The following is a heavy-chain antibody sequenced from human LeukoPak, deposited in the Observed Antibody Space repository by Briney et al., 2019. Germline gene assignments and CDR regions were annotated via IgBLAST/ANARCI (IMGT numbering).Heavy chain of an antibody. D-gene: IGHD5-18*01. Sequence: PSETLSLTCAVYGGSFSGYYWSWIRQPPGKGLEWIGEINHSGSTNYNPSLKSRVTISVDTSKNQFSLKLSSVTAADTAVYYCARGRRGYSYGIYYYYYMDVWGKGTKVTVSS. CDR1: GGSFSGYY. V-gene: IGHV4-34*01. J-gene: IGHJ6*03. CDR2: INHSGST. CDR3: ARGRRGYSYGIYYYYYMDV.